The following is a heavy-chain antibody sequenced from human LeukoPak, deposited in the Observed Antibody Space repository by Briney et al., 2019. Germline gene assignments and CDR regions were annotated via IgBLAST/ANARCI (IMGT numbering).Heavy chain of an antibody. CDR2: INHSGST. J-gene: IGHJ3*02. D-gene: IGHD3-3*01. V-gene: IGHV4-34*01. Sequence: TSETLSLTCAVYGGSLSGYYWSWIRQTPGKGLEWIGEINHSGSTTYNPSLKSRIIISVDKSKNQISLKLSSVTAADTAVYYCARERSGSEIFARSFDIWGQGTMVTVSS. CDR1: GGSLSGYY. CDR3: ARERSGSEIFARSFDI.